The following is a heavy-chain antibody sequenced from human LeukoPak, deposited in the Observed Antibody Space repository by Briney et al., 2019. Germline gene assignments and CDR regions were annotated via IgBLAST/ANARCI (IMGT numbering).Heavy chain of an antibody. D-gene: IGHD2-8*01. V-gene: IGHV1-2*04. CDR3: ARGNDCTNGVCYYYFDY. CDR2: INPNSGGT. J-gene: IGHJ4*02. Sequence: ASVMVSCKASGYTFTGYYMHWVRQAPGQGLEWMGWINPNSGGTNYAQKFQGWVTMTRDTSISTAYMELSRLRSDDTAVYYCARGNDCTNGVCYYYFDYWGQGTLVTVSS. CDR1: GYTFTGYY.